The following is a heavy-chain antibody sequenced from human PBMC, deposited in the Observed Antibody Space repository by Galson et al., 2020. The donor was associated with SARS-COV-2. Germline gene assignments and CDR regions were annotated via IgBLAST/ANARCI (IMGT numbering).Heavy chain of an antibody. D-gene: IGHD3-22*01. Sequence: GGSLRLSCTASGFTFRDYAMSWVRQAPGRGLEWVGFIRSKAYGGTTEYAASVKGRFTISRDDSKSIAYLQINSLKTEDTAVYYCTRPHFYDSSGFPDAFDIWGQGTMVTVCS. V-gene: IGHV3-49*04. J-gene: IGHJ3*02. CDR2: IRSKAYGGTT. CDR1: GFTFRDYA. CDR3: TRPHFYDSSGFPDAFDI.